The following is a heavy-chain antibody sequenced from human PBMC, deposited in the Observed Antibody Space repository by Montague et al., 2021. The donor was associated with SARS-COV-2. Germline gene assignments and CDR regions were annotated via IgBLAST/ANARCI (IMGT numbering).Heavy chain of an antibody. CDR1: GGSFSGYY. Sequence: SETLSLTCAVYGGSFSGYYWSWIRQPPGKGLEWIGEINHSGSTNXNPSLKSRVTISVDTSKNQFPLKLSSVTAADTAVYYCTREGYQVLWSDYYYYGMDVWGQGTTVTVSS. CDR2: INHSGST. CDR3: TREGYQVLWSDYYYYGMDV. D-gene: IGHD2-2*01. J-gene: IGHJ6*02. V-gene: IGHV4-34*01.